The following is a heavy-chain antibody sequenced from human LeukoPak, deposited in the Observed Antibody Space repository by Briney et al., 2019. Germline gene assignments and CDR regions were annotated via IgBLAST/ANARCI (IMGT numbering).Heavy chain of an antibody. CDR2: IYYSGST. D-gene: IGHD4-17*01. CDR1: GGSISSYY. J-gene: IGHJ4*02. CDR3: ARDYGDFFDY. Sequence: SETLSLTCTVSGGSISSYYWSWIRQPPGQGLEWIGYIYYSGSTNYNPSLKSRVTISVDTSKNQFSLKLSSVTAADTAVYYCARDYGDFFDYWGQGTLVTVSS. V-gene: IGHV4-59*01.